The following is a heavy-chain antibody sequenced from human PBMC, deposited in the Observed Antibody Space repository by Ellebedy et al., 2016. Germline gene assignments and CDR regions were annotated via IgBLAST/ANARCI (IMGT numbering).Heavy chain of an antibody. V-gene: IGHV3-21*01. D-gene: IGHD2-2*01. CDR1: GFPFSTYS. CDR3: VRDYAYALDM. J-gene: IGHJ3*02. CDR2: ISTISS. Sequence: GESLKISCGVTGFPFSTYSMNWVRQAPGKGLEWVSSISTISSYADSVRGRFTISSEDAKNSLYLQINSLRDDDTAVYYCVRDYAYALDMWGQGTMVTVS.